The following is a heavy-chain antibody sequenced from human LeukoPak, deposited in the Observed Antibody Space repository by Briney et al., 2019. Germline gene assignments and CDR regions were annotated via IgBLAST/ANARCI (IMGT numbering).Heavy chain of an antibody. CDR1: GDSISSSPYY. Sequence: SETLSLTCTVSGDSISSSPYYWGWIRQPPGRGLEWIGNIYNSGGTYYNPSLKSRVTILVDTSKNQFSLKLNSVTAADTAVYYCARAGYSSSWVYYYYMDVWGKGTTVTVSS. V-gene: IGHV4-39*07. D-gene: IGHD6-13*01. CDR3: ARAGYSSSWVYYYYMDV. CDR2: IYNSGGT. J-gene: IGHJ6*03.